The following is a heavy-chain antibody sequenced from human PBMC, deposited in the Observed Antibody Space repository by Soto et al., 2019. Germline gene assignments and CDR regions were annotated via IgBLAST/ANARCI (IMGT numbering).Heavy chain of an antibody. V-gene: IGHV4-31*03. D-gene: IGHD3-22*01. CDR2: IYYSGST. CDR3: ARESGYYDSSGPPGY. J-gene: IGHJ4*02. Sequence: PSETLSLTCTVSGGSISSGGYYWSWIRQHPGKGLEWIGYIYYSGSTYYNPSLKSRVTISVDTPKNQFSLKLSSVTAADTAVYYCARESGYYDSSGPPGYWGQGTLVTVSS. CDR1: GGSISSGGYY.